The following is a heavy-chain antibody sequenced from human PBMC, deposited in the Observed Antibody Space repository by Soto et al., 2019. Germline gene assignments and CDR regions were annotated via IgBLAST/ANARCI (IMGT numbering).Heavy chain of an antibody. CDR1: GLTFSRYA. CDR3: ANSLTPSALTTYYVDY. CDR2: INLSGDIT. V-gene: IGHV3-23*01. J-gene: IGHJ4*02. D-gene: IGHD4-17*01. Sequence: EEQLLESGGGLVQPGGSLRLSCAASGLTFSRYAMSWVRQAPGKGLEWVSIINLSGDITYYGDSVKGRFTISTDNSKNTLSLRMISLRAEDTAVYYCANSLTPSALTTYYVDYRGQGTLVTASS.